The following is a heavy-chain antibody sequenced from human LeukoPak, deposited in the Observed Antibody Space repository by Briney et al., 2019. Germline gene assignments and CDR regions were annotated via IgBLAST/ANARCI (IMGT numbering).Heavy chain of an antibody. Sequence: LPGGSLRLSCAASGFTFSDHYMDWVRQAPGKGLKWVGRIRNKANSYTTEYAASVKGRFTISRDNAKNSLYLQMDSLRAEDTAVYYCAKDWVSWGQGTLVTVSS. CDR2: IRNKANSYTT. D-gene: IGHD3/OR15-3a*01. J-gene: IGHJ5*02. CDR3: AKDWVS. CDR1: GFTFSDHY. V-gene: IGHV3-72*01.